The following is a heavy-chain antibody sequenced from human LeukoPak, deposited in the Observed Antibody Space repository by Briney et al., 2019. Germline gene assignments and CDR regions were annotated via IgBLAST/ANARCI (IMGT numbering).Heavy chain of an antibody. CDR1: GFIVSSNY. CDR2: IYTGGTT. J-gene: IGHJ4*02. Sequence: PGGSLRLSCAASGFIVSSNYVSWVRQAPGKGLEWVSVIYTGGTTHYAPSVMGRFTISRDDSQNTVHLHMSGLRDEDTALYYCAREGRFQSFDYWGQGTLVAVSS. V-gene: IGHV3-53*01. CDR3: AREGRFQSFDY.